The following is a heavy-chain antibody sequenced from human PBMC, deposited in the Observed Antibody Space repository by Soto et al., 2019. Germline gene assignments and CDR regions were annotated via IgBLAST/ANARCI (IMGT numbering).Heavy chain of an antibody. D-gene: IGHD6-19*01. Sequence: ASVKVSCKASGYTFTGYYMHWVRQAPGQGLEWMGWINPNSGGTNYAQKLQGRVTMTRDTSISTAYMELSRLRSDDTAVYYCARDFSSGWPSGWFDPWGQGTLVTVSS. V-gene: IGHV1-2*02. CDR3: ARDFSSGWPSGWFDP. CDR2: INPNSGGT. CDR1: GYTFTGYY. J-gene: IGHJ5*02.